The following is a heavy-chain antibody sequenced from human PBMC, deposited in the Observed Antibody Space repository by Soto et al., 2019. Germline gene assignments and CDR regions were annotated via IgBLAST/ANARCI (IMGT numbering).Heavy chain of an antibody. D-gene: IGHD2-21*02. J-gene: IGHJ2*01. CDR1: EFSFDDSA. CDR3: ARDLCGGDCYSRIYWYFDL. CDR2: IIYTGVST. Sequence: PGGSLRLSCAASEFSFDDSAMSWVRQAPGKGLEWVSSIIYTGVSTYYADSVKGRFTISRDNSKNTLYLQMNSLRAEDTAVYYCARDLCGGDCYSRIYWYFDLWGRGTLVTVSS. V-gene: IGHV3-23*01.